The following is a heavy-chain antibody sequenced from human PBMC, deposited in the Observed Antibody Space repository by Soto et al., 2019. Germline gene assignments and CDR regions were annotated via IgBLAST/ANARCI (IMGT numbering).Heavy chain of an antibody. J-gene: IGHJ4*02. Sequence: GGSLTLSCSASGFTFSNYAMHWVRQAPGKGLEYVSSISTNGGSTHYADSVKGRFTISRDNSKNTQYLQMSSLRADDTAVYYCVKGEYYYDSSGYYPFDYWGQGT. V-gene: IGHV3-64D*06. CDR2: ISTNGGST. CDR1: GFTFSNYA. D-gene: IGHD3-22*01. CDR3: VKGEYYYDSSGYYPFDY.